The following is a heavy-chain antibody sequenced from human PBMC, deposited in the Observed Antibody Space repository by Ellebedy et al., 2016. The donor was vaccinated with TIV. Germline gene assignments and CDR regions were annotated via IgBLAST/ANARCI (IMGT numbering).Heavy chain of an antibody. Sequence: GGSLRLXXAASGFTFDDYGMSWVRQAPGKGLEWVSGINWNGGSTGYADSVKGRFTISRDNAKNSLYLQMNSLRAEDTAVYYCARELRYFDWLLPKMNYYYYYGMDVWGQGTTVTVSS. CDR1: GFTFDDYG. D-gene: IGHD3-9*01. V-gene: IGHV3-20*03. CDR3: ARELRYFDWLLPKMNYYYYYGMDV. CDR2: INWNGGST. J-gene: IGHJ6*02.